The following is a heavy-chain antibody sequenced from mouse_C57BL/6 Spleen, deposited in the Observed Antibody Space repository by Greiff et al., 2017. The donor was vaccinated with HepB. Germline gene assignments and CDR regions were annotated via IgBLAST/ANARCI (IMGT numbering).Heavy chain of an antibody. Sequence: EVKLMESGPGLVKPSQSLSLTCSVTGYSITSGYYWNWIRQFPGNKLEWMGYISYDGSNKYNPSLKNRISITRDTSKNQFFLKLNSVTTEDTATYYCARQNYDYDGVDYWGQGTTLTVSS. J-gene: IGHJ2*01. CDR1: GYSITSGYY. V-gene: IGHV3-6*01. CDR2: ISYDGSN. CDR3: ARQNYDYDGVDY. D-gene: IGHD2-4*01.